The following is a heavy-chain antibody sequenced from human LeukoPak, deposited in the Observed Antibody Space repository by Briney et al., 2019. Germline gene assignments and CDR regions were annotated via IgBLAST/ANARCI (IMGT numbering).Heavy chain of an antibody. CDR1: GGSFSGYY. J-gene: IGHJ4*02. V-gene: IGHV4-34*01. D-gene: IGHD5-12*01. Sequence: SETLSLTCAVYGGSFSGYYWIWIRQPPGKGLEWIGEIKHSGSTNYNPSIKGRVTISVDTSTNQFSLKLSSVTAADTAVYYCARAPRWGRGYSGYNQGTTFDYWGQGTLVTVSS. CDR3: ARAPRWGRGYSGYNQGTTFDY. CDR2: IKHSGST.